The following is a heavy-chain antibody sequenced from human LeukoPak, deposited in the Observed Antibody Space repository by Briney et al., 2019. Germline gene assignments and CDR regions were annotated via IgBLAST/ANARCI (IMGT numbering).Heavy chain of an antibody. Sequence: GGSLRLSCAASGFTLSSYAMSWVRQGPGKGLEWVSAISVSGNTYHADSVKGRFTISRDSSKNTLYLQMNSLRAEDAAVYYCAKAPVTSCRGAYCYPFDYWGQGTLVTVSS. D-gene: IGHD2-21*01. V-gene: IGHV3-23*01. CDR3: AKAPVTSCRGAYCYPFDY. CDR2: ISVSGNT. CDR1: GFTLSSYA. J-gene: IGHJ4*02.